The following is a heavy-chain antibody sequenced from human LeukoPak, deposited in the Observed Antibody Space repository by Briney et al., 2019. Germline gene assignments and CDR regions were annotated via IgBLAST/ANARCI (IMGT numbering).Heavy chain of an antibody. CDR3: VGMRRGYCTGGSCLIFDY. V-gene: IGHV1-69*04. CDR2: IIPILGIA. J-gene: IGHJ4*02. Sequence: SVKVSCKASGGTFSNSAISWVRQAPGQGLEWMGRIIPILGIAHYAQKFQGRVTITADKSTSTADMELRSLSSEDTAVYYCVGMRRGYCTGGSCLIFDYWSQGTLVSVSS. D-gene: IGHD2-15*01. CDR1: GGTFSNSA.